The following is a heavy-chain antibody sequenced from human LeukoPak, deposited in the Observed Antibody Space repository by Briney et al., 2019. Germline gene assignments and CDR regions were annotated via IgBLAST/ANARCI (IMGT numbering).Heavy chain of an antibody. Sequence: NTSETLSLTCTVSGGSISSSSYYWGWIRQPPGKGLEWIGSIYYSGSTYYNPSLKSRVTISVDTSKNQFSLKLSSVTAADTAVYYCAGHLIARGYCSSTSCYPPLNAGPAFDIWGQGTMVTVSS. J-gene: IGHJ3*02. CDR1: GGSISSSSYY. D-gene: IGHD2-2*01. CDR2: IYYSGST. CDR3: AGHLIARGYCSSTSCYPPLNAGPAFDI. V-gene: IGHV4-39*01.